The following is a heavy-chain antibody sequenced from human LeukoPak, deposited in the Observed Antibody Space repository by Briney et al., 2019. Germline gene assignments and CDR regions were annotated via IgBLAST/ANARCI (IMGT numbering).Heavy chain of an antibody. V-gene: IGHV3-23*01. CDR3: ARQKYSSSWDFDY. CDR2: ISGSGGST. D-gene: IGHD6-13*01. J-gene: IGHJ4*02. Sequence: GSLRLSCAASGFTFSSYAMSWVRQAPGKGLEWDSAISGSGGSTYYADSVKGRFTISRDNSKNTLYLQMNSLRAEDTAVYYCARQKYSSSWDFDYWGQGTLVTVSS. CDR1: GFTFSSYA.